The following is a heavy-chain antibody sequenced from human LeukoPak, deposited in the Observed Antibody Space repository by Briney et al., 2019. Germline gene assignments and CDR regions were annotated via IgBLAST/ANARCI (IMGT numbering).Heavy chain of an antibody. CDR1: GYTFTSYG. V-gene: IGHV1-18*01. CDR2: ISAYNGNT. Sequence: ASVKVSCKASGYTFTSYGISWVRQAPGQGLEWMGWISAYNGNTNYAQKLQGRVTMTTDTSTSTAYMELRSLRSDDAAVYYCARRYCSSTSCPLQWFNPWGQGTLVTVSS. J-gene: IGHJ5*02. D-gene: IGHD2-2*01. CDR3: ARRYCSSTSCPLQWFNP.